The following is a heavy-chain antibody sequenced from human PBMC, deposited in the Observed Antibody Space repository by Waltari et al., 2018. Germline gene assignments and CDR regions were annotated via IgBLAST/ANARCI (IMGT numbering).Heavy chain of an antibody. CDR1: GGSISSYY. J-gene: IGHJ4*02. Sequence: QVQLQESGPGLVKPSETLSLTCTVSGGSISSYYWIWIRQPAGKGLEWIGRIYTSGSTTYNPSLKTRVTMSVDTSKNQFSLKLSSVTAADTAVYYCATVGSSAWHRFDYWGQGTLVSVSS. D-gene: IGHD6-19*01. V-gene: IGHV4-4*07. CDR3: ATVGSSAWHRFDY. CDR2: IYTSGST.